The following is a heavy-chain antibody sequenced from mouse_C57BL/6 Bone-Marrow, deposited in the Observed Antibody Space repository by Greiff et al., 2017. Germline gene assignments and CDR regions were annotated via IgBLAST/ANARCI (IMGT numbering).Heavy chain of an antibody. Sequence: QVHVKQSGAELVRPGASVTLSCKASGYTFTDYEMHWVKQTPVHGLEWIGAIDPETGGTAYNQKFKGKAILTADKSSSTAYMEHHSLTSEDSAVYYWDYSTHYAMDYWGQGTSVTVSS. CDR3: DYSTHYAMDY. CDR2: IDPETGGT. D-gene: IGHD1-1*01. J-gene: IGHJ4*01. CDR1: GYTFTDYE. V-gene: IGHV1-15*01.